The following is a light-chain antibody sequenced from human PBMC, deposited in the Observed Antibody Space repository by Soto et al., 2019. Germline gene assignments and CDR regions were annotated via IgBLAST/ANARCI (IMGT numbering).Light chain of an antibody. V-gene: IGLV1-40*01. CDR3: QSYDTSLSGFYV. CDR2: GNN. J-gene: IGLJ1*01. Sequence: QSVLTQPPSVSGAPGQRVTISCTGTSSNIGAGHDAHWYHQLPGRAPRLLIYGNNNRPSGVPDRFFGFKSGSSASLGISGLQAEDEGDYYCQSYDTSLSGFYVFGTGTQLTVL. CDR1: SSNIGAGHD.